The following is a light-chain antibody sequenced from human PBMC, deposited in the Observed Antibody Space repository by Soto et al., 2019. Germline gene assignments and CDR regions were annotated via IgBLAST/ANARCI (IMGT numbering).Light chain of an antibody. V-gene: IGLV1-40*01. CDR3: QTYDTGVSGSI. CDR2: GNI. CDR1: SSKIGAGYD. J-gene: IGLJ2*01. Sequence: QSVLTQPPSVSGAPGQRVALSCAGPSSKIGAGYDVHWYQHLPGTAPKLLIFGNINRPAGVPDRFSGSKSGTSASLAISGLQAADEGYYYCQTYDTGVSGSIFGGGTKLTVL.